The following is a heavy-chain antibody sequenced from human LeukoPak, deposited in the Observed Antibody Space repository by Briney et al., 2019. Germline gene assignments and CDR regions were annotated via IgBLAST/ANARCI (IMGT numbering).Heavy chain of an antibody. CDR1: RFTFDEFF. J-gene: IGHJ4*02. V-gene: IGHV3-7*01. D-gene: IGHD3-16*01. CDR2: INKDGSKE. CDR3: VTFPWGTY. Sequence: QPGGSLRLSCVVSRFTFDEFFMGWVGQTRGKGLEWVANINKDGSKEYYLDSVKGRFTISRDNAHNSLYLDMNRLRVEDTAVYYCVTFPWGTYWGLGTLVTVSS.